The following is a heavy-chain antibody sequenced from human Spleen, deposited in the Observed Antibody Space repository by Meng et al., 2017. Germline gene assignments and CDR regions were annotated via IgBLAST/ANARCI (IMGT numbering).Heavy chain of an antibody. CDR1: GFTFSRYV. V-gene: IGHV3-30*10. Sequence: GESLKISCAASGFTFSRYVMHWVRQAPGKGLEWVALISFDGNDKYYTDSVKGRFAISRDNSENTLYLQMNSLRTEDTAVYYCTRSVVDATNWLDPWGQGTLVTVSS. D-gene: IGHD2-8*02. J-gene: IGHJ5*02. CDR3: TRSVVDATNWLDP. CDR2: ISFDGNDK.